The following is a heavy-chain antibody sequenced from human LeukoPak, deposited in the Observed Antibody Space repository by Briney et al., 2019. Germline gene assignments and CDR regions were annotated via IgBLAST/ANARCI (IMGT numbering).Heavy chain of an antibody. D-gene: IGHD1-26*01. J-gene: IGHJ5*02. V-gene: IGHV1-69*04. CDR3: ARDRVGATTRWFDP. Sequence: GSSVKVSCKASGGTFSSYAISWVRQAPGQGLEWMGRIIPILGIANYAQKFQGRVTITADKSTSTAYMELSSLRSEDTAVYYCARDRVGATTRWFDPRGQGTLVTVSS. CDR1: GGTFSSYA. CDR2: IIPILGIA.